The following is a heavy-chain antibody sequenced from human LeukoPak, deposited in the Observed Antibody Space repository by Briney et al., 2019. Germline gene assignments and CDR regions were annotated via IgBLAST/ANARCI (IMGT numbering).Heavy chain of an antibody. CDR3: ARSRGGNYDCYYYYYMDV. Sequence: PSETLSLTCTASGGSISSYYWSWIRQPPGKGLEWIGYIYYSGSTNYNPSLKSRVTISVDTSKNQFSLKLSSVTAADTAVYYCARSRGGNYDCYYYYYMDVWGKGPTVTVSS. V-gene: IGHV4-59*01. D-gene: IGHD4-23*01. J-gene: IGHJ6*03. CDR2: IYYSGST. CDR1: GGSISSYY.